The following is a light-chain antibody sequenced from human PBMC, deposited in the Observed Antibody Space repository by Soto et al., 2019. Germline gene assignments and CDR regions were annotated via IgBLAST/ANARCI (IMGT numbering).Light chain of an antibody. Sequence: DIVMTQSPDSLAVSLGERATINCKSSQSVLYSSNNKNYLAWYQQKPGQAPRLLIYGASSRATGIPDRFSGSGSGTDFTLTISRLEPEDFAVYYCQQYGSSPPVTFGGGTKVEIK. CDR2: GAS. J-gene: IGKJ4*01. CDR3: QQYGSSPPVT. V-gene: IGKV4-1*01. CDR1: QSVLYSSNNKNY.